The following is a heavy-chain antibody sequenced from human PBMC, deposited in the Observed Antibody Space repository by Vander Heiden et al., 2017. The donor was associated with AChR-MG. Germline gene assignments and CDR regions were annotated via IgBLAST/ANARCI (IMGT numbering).Heavy chain of an antibody. CDR3: ARVAPAAIRDYYYYYGMDV. D-gene: IGHD2-2*02. V-gene: IGHV3-7*01. Sequence: EVQLVESGGGLVQHGGSLRLSSAAYGLTFRRYWFSWVRQAPGKGLEWVANIKQDVSEKYYVDSVKGRFTISRDNAKNSLYLQMNSLRAEDTAVYYCARVAPAAIRDYYYYYGMDVWGQGTTVTVSS. CDR1: GLTFRRYW. CDR2: IKQDVSEK. J-gene: IGHJ6*02.